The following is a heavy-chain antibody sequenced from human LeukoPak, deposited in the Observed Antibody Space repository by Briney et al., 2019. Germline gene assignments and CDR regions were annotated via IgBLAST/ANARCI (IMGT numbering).Heavy chain of an antibody. V-gene: IGHV4-59*01. CDR3: ATTPLGYCSSTSCLLFDY. CDR1: GGSISSYY. Sequence: SETLSLTCTVSGGSISSYYWSWIRQPPGKGLEWIGYIYYSGSTNYNPSLKSRVTISVDTSKNQFSLKLSSVTAADTAVYYCATTPLGYCSSTSCLLFDYWGRGTLVTVSS. CDR2: IYYSGST. D-gene: IGHD2-2*01. J-gene: IGHJ4*02.